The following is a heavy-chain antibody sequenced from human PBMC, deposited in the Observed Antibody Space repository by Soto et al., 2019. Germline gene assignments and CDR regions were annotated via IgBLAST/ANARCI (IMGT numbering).Heavy chain of an antibody. CDR2: ISGSGGST. CDR1: GFTFSSYA. J-gene: IGHJ6*02. Sequence: EVQLLESGGGLVQPGGSLRLSCAASGFTFSSYAMSWVRQAPGKGLEWVSAISGSGGSTYYADSVKGRFTISRDNSKNTLYLQMNSLRAEDTAVYYCARDPYTHCTSTSCYTTYYYYYGMDVWGQGTTVTVSS. D-gene: IGHD2-2*02. CDR3: ARDPYTHCTSTSCYTTYYYYYGMDV. V-gene: IGHV3-23*01.